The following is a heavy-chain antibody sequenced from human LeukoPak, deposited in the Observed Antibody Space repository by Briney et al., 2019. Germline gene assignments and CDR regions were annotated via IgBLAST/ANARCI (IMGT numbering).Heavy chain of an antibody. CDR1: GFTFSSYA. V-gene: IGHV3-30-3*01. CDR2: ISYDGSNK. D-gene: IGHD6-19*01. Sequence: GGSLRLSCAASGFTFSSYAMHWVRQAPGKGLEWVAVISYDGSNKYYADSVKGRFTISRDNSKNTLYLQMNSLRAEDTAVYYCARWSYSSGWFIDYWGQGTLVTVSS. J-gene: IGHJ4*02. CDR3: ARWSYSSGWFIDY.